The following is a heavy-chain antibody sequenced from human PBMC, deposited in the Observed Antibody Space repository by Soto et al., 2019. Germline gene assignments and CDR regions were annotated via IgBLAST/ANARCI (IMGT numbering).Heavy chain of an antibody. CDR1: GGSISSYY. CDR2: IYYSGST. Sequence: SETLSLTCTVSGGSISSYYWSWIRQPPGKGLEWIGYIYYSGSTNYNPSLKSRVTISVDTSKNQFSLKLSSVTAADTAVYYCARDRAFCVGECYSSELDYWGQGTLVTVSS. J-gene: IGHJ4*02. D-gene: IGHD2-21*01. CDR3: ARDRAFCVGECYSSELDY. V-gene: IGHV4-59*01.